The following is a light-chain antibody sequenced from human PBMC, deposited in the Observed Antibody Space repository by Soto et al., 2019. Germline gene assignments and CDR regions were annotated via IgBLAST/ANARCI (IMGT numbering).Light chain of an antibody. V-gene: IGLV2-23*01. CDR1: SSDVGSYNL. CDR3: CSYEGSSTYWV. Sequence: QSALTQPASVSGSPGQSITISCTGTSSDVGSYNLVSWYQQHPGKAPKLMIYEGSKRPSGVSNRFSGSKSGNTASLTISGLQAEDEDDYYCCSYEGSSTYWVFGGVTKLTVL. J-gene: IGLJ3*02. CDR2: EGS.